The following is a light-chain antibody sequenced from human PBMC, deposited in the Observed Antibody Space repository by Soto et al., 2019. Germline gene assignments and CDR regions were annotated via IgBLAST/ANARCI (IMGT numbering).Light chain of an antibody. CDR3: QQRSNWPIT. J-gene: IGKJ3*01. CDR2: DAS. CDR1: QSVSSY. V-gene: IGKV3-11*01. Sequence: EIVLTQSPATLSLSPGERATLSCRASQSVSSYLAWYQQKPGQAPRLLIYDASNRATGIPARFSGSGSGTAFPLTISSLEPEDFAVYYCQQRSNWPITFGPGTKVDIK.